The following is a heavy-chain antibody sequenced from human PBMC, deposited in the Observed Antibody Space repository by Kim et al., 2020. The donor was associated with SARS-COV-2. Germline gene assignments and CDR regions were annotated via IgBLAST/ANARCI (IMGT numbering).Heavy chain of an antibody. CDR3: ARHDILTGTFDAFDI. J-gene: IGHJ3*02. D-gene: IGHD3-9*01. Sequence: PSLKSRVTISVDTSKNQFSLKLSSVTAADTAVYYCARHDILTGTFDAFDIWGQGTMVTVSS. V-gene: IGHV4-39*07.